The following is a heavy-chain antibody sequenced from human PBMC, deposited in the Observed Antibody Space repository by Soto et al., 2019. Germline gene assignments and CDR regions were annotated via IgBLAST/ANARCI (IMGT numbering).Heavy chain of an antibody. Sequence: SETLSLTCPFSGASISNYYWNWIRQPPGKGLEWIGYIYHSGSTNYNPSLKSRVTISVDTSKNQFSLKLSSVTAADTAVYYCARAHHCTAGSCSSFSWFDPWGQGTLVTVSS. CDR1: GASISNYY. CDR3: ARAHHCTAGSCSSFSWFDP. CDR2: IYHSGST. V-gene: IGHV4-59*01. D-gene: IGHD2-15*01. J-gene: IGHJ5*02.